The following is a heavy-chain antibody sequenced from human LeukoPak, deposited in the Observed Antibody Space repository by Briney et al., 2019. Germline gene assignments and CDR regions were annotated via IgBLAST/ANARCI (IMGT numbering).Heavy chain of an antibody. CDR1: GGSISSYY. J-gene: IGHJ2*01. Sequence: SETLSLTCTVSGGSISSYYWSWIRQPPGKGLEWIGYIYYSGSTNYNPSLKSRVTISVDTSKNQFSLKLSSVTAADTAVYYCARLPAAITWYFDLWGRGTLVTVSS. CDR2: IYYSGST. D-gene: IGHD2-2*02. V-gene: IGHV4-59*12. CDR3: ARLPAAITWYFDL.